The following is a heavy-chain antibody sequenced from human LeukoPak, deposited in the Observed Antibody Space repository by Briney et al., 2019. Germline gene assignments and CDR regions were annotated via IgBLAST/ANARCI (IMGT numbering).Heavy chain of an antibody. V-gene: IGHV3-7*04. CDR1: EFTFSKYW. CDR3: AGGSGWTTTY. D-gene: IGHD3-22*01. CDR2: IKQDGSEK. J-gene: IGHJ4*02. Sequence: GGSLRLSCAASEFTFSKYWMSWVRQAPGKGLEWVGNIKQDGSEKFYVDSVRGRFTISRDNTKNSLYLQMDNVRVEDTAVYYCAGGSGWTTTYWGQGTLVTVSS.